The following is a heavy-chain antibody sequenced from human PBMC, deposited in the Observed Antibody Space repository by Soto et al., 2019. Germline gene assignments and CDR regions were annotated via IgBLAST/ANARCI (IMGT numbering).Heavy chain of an antibody. CDR3: ASDDAGTGDVDY. D-gene: IGHD3-10*01. Sequence: ASVKVSCKASGYTFTGYAMHWVRQAPGQRLEWMGWINAGNGNAKYSQKFQGRVTITRDTSASTAYMELSSLRSEDTAVYYCASDDAGTGDVDYWGQGTLVTSPQ. V-gene: IGHV1-3*01. J-gene: IGHJ4*02. CDR1: GYTFTGYA. CDR2: INAGNGNA.